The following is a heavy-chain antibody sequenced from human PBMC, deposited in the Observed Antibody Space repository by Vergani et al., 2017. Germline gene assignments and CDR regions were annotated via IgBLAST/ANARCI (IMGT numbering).Heavy chain of an antibody. CDR3: ARVAPSNSEVTPTAFDV. Sequence: QVQLVQSGAEVKKPGASVKVSCKASGYSFTDYYMHWVRQAPGQGLEWMGWINPNTGDTNYALKFQDRVTMTADTSTNTAYMELRSLRSDDTAVYFCARVAPSNSEVTPTAFDVWGQGTTVTVSS. CDR1: GYSFTDYY. V-gene: IGHV1-2*02. CDR2: INPNTGDT. D-gene: IGHD1-1*01. J-gene: IGHJ3*01.